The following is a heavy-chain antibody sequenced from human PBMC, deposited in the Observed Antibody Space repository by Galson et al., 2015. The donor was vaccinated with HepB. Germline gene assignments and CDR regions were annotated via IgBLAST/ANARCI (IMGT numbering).Heavy chain of an antibody. Sequence: SVKVSCKASGYTFTSYDINWVRQAPGQGLEWMGWINPNSGNTGYAQKFQGRVTMTRNTSTNTAYMELSSLRSEDTAVYYCARALPYTSAAGRVDHWGQGTLVTVSS. CDR1: GYTFTSYD. D-gene: IGHD6-25*01. CDR2: INPNSGNT. J-gene: IGHJ5*02. V-gene: IGHV1-8*01. CDR3: ARALPYTSAAGRVDH.